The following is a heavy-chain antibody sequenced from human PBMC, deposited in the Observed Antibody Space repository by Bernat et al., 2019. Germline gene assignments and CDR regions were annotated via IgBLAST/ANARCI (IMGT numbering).Heavy chain of an antibody. J-gene: IGHJ4*02. CDR2: IGYDGSNK. CDR1: GCTFSSYG. V-gene: IGHV3-33*01. CDR3: ARDTYPGFDY. Sequence: QVQLVESGGGVVQPGRSLRLSCAASGCTFSSYGMHWVRQAPGKGLEWVAVIGYDGSNKYYADSVKGRFTISRDNSKNTLYLQMNSLRAEDTAVYYCARDTYPGFDYGGQRTLVTVSS.